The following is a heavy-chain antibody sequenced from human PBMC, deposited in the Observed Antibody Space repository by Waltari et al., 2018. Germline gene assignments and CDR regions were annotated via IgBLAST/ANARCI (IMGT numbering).Heavy chain of an antibody. D-gene: IGHD3-9*01. V-gene: IGHV3-21*01. Sequence: EVQLVESGGGLVKPGGSLRLSCAASGFTFSSYSMNWVRQAPGKGLEWVSSISSSSSYIYYADSVKGRFTISRDNAKNSLYLQMNSLRAEDTAVYYCARIPYYDILTGFPYYFDCWGQGTLVTVSS. J-gene: IGHJ4*02. CDR2: ISSSSSYI. CDR1: GFTFSSYS. CDR3: ARIPYYDILTGFPYYFDC.